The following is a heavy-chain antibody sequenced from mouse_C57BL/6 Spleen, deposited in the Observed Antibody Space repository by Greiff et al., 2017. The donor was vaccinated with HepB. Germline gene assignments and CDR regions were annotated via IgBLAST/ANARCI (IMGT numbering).Heavy chain of an antibody. CDR2: IDPSDSET. V-gene: IGHV1-52*01. D-gene: IGHD2-1*01. CDR3: AREREYGNYLAWFAY. J-gene: IGHJ3*01. Sequence: VQLQQPGAELVRPGSSVKLSCKASGYTFTSYWMHWVKQRPIQGLEWIGNIDPSDSETHYNQKFKDKATLTVDKSYSTAYMQLSSLTSEDSAVYYCAREREYGNYLAWFAYWGQGTLVTVSA. CDR1: GYTFTSYW.